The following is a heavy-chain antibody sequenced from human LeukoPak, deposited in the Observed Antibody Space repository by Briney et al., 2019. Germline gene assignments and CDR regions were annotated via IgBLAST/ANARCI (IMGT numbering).Heavy chain of an antibody. Sequence: ASVKVSCKASGYTFTGYDINWVRQATGQGLEWMGWMNPTSGDTGSAQTFQGRVTMTRDSSISTAYMELSSLRSEDTAVYYCARDGVGAMGLDYWGQGTLVSVSS. CDR3: ARDGVGAMGLDY. D-gene: IGHD1-26*01. V-gene: IGHV1-8*01. J-gene: IGHJ4*02. CDR2: MNPTSGDT. CDR1: GYTFTGYD.